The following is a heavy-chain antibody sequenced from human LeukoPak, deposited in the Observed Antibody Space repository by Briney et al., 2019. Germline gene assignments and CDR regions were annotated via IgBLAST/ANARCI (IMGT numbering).Heavy chain of an antibody. CDR1: GFTFSSYA. V-gene: IGHV3-74*01. CDR3: VRGRLYYYDSSGYYSNWFDP. CDR2: INSDGSST. J-gene: IGHJ5*02. Sequence: GGSLRLSCAASGFTFSSYAMSWVRQAPGKGLEWVSRINSDGSSTSYADSVKGRFTISRDNAKNTLYLQMNSLRAEDTAVYYCVRGRLYYYDSSGYYSNWFDPWGQGTLVTVSS. D-gene: IGHD3-22*01.